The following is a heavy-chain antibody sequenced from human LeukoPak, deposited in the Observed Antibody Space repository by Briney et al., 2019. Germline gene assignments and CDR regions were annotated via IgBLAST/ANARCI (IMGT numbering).Heavy chain of an antibody. D-gene: IGHD3-22*01. J-gene: IGHJ3*02. Sequence: GGSLRLSCAASGFTFSSYSMNWVRQAPGKGLEWVSPISSSSSYIYYADSVKGRFTISRDNAKNSLYLQMNSLRAEDTAVYYCAREKIYYDSSGSVAFDIWGQGTMVTVSS. CDR1: GFTFSSYS. CDR3: AREKIYYDSSGSVAFDI. V-gene: IGHV3-21*01. CDR2: ISSSSSYI.